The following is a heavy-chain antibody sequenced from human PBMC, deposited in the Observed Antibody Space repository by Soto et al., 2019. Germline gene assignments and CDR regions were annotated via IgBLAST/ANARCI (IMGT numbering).Heavy chain of an antibody. CDR2: VYYNENT. CDR3: ARLASSSFSQAWFDP. Sequence: SETLSLTCSVSGGSISSFTYYGGWIRQPPGKGLEWIGTVYYNENTYYNPSLKSRVTITVDTAKNQFSLNLRSVTAADTAMYFCARLASSSFSQAWFDPWGRGPLETLTS. CDR1: GGSISSFTYY. D-gene: IGHD3-3*01. V-gene: IGHV4-39*01. J-gene: IGHJ5*02.